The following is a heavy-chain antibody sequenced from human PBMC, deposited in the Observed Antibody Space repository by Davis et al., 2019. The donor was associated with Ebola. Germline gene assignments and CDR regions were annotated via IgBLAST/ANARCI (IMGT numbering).Heavy chain of an antibody. D-gene: IGHD7-27*01. V-gene: IGHV3-20*01. CDR1: GFTFDDYA. Sequence: GGSLRLSCAASGFTFDDYAMTWVRQAPGKGLEWVSGINWNGGSTGYADSVKGRFTISRDNAKNSLYLRLNSLRAEDTALYHCARDEGVAGEDGMDVWGKGTTVTVSS. J-gene: IGHJ6*04. CDR3: ARDEGVAGEDGMDV. CDR2: INWNGGST.